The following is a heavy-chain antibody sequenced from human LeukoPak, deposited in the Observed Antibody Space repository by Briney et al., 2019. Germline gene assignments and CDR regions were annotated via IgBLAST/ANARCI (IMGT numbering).Heavy chain of an antibody. Sequence: ASGKVSCKASGYTFTGYYMNWVRQAPGHGLEWMGWINPNSGGTNYAQKFQGRVTMTRDTSISTAYRELSRLRSDDTAVYYCARNERYSSGWYPSGYYYMDVWGKGTTVTVSS. D-gene: IGHD6-19*01. CDR2: INPNSGGT. V-gene: IGHV1-2*02. J-gene: IGHJ6*03. CDR3: ARNERYSSGWYPSGYYYMDV. CDR1: GYTFTGYY.